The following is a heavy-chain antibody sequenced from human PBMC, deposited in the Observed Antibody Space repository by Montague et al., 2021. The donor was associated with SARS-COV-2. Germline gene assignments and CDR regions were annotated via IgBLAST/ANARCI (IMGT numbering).Heavy chain of an antibody. J-gene: IGHJ5*02. V-gene: IGHV4-30-2*01. CDR2: IFPGGST. Sequence: TLSLTCSVSGGSISNGSYPWSWIRQPPGKGLEWIGYIFPGGSTYYNASLRSRVTISIDNSKNQLSLRLTSITAADTAVYFCARGGADFGVYGWLDPWGQGILVTVS. D-gene: IGHD4-17*01. CDR3: ARGGADFGVYGWLDP. CDR1: GGSISNGSYP.